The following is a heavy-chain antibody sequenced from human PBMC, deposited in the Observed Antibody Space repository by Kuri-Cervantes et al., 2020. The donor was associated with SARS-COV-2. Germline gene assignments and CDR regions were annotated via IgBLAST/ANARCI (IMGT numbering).Heavy chain of an antibody. CDR3: ARQVLTMAGWIDS. V-gene: IGHV3-30-3*01. Sequence: GESLKISCAASGFTFSSYAMHWVRQAPGKGQEWVAVISYDGSNKYYADSVKGRFTISRDNARNSLFLVMKSVRAEDTAVYYCARQVLTMAGWIDSWGQGTLVTVSS. D-gene: IGHD6-19*01. CDR1: GFTFSSYA. CDR2: ISYDGSNK. J-gene: IGHJ5*01.